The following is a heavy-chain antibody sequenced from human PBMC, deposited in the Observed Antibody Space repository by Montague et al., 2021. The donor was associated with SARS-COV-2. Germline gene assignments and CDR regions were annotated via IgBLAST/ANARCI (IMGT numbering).Heavy chain of an antibody. CDR3: AKGIYMRRGVSHGMDV. CDR1: GFRFDSYA. D-gene: IGHD3-10*01. V-gene: IGHV3-23*01. J-gene: IGHJ6*02. CDR2: ISSGGETT. Sequence: SLRLSCAASGFRFDSYAMSWVRQAPGKGLEWLSAISSGGETTDYADSMKGRFTLSRDNSMNTLYLQMNRLRGDDTAVYYCAKGIYMRRGVSHGMDVWGQGTTVTVSS.